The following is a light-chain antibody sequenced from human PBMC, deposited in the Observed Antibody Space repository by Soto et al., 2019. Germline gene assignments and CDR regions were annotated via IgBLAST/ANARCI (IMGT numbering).Light chain of an antibody. Sequence: QSPGTLSLSPGGRATLSFMASQSVSSYLAWYQQKPGQAPRLLIYDASNRATGIPARFSGSGSGTDFTLTISSLEPEDFAVYYCQQRSNWPPVTFGQGTKVDIK. J-gene: IGKJ1*01. V-gene: IGKV3-11*01. CDR3: QQRSNWPPVT. CDR1: QSVSSY. CDR2: DAS.